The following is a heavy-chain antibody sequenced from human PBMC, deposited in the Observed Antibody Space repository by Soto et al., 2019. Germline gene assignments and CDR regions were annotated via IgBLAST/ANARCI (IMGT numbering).Heavy chain of an antibody. J-gene: IGHJ5*02. CDR2: IYYSGST. CDR3: ARSSLLAGGNWFDP. D-gene: IGHD2-2*01. V-gene: IGHV4-30-4*01. Sequence: TLSLTCTVSGGSISSGDYYWSWIRQPPGKGLEWIGYIYYSGSTYYNPSLKSRVTISVDTSKNQFSLKLSSVTAADTAVYYCARSSLLAGGNWFDPWGQGTLVTVSS. CDR1: GGSISSGDYY.